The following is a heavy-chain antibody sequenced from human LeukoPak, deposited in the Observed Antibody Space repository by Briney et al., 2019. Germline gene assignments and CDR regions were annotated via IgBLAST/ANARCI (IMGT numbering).Heavy chain of an antibody. D-gene: IGHD5-18*01. Sequence: PGGSLRLSCAASGCTFSCYWMHWVRHTPGKGLVWVSRIKGDGSSTSYADSVKGRFTISRENAKNTLYLQMSSLRAEDTAVYYCARDGYSFGHDFDYWGQGTLVTVSS. CDR2: IKGDGSST. CDR3: ARDGYSFGHDFDY. V-gene: IGHV3-74*01. J-gene: IGHJ4*02. CDR1: GCTFSCYW.